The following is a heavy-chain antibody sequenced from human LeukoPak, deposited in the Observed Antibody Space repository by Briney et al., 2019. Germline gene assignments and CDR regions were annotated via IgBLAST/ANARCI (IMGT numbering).Heavy chain of an antibody. Sequence: SVTVSCTASGGTFSSYAINWVRQAPGQGLEWVGGIIPIFGTAYYAEKLKGRVTITADKSTSTAYMELSSLRSEDTAVYYCARVHSSGWSGVDYWGQGTLVTVSS. J-gene: IGHJ4*02. D-gene: IGHD6-19*01. V-gene: IGHV1-69*06. CDR2: IIPIFGTA. CDR1: GGTFSSYA. CDR3: ARVHSSGWSGVDY.